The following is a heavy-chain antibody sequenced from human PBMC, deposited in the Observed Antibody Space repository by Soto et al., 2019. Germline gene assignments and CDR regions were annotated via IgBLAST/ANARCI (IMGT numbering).Heavy chain of an antibody. CDR1: GGSISSYY. CDR3: AREGVATITGDNWFDP. J-gene: IGHJ5*02. CDR2: IYYSGST. V-gene: IGHV4-59*06. D-gene: IGHD5-12*01. Sequence: SETLSLTCTVSGGSISSYYWSWIRQPPGKGLEWIGYIYYSGSTYYNPSLKSRVTISVDTSKNQFSLKLSSVTAADTAVYYCAREGVATITGDNWFDPWGQGTLVTVSS.